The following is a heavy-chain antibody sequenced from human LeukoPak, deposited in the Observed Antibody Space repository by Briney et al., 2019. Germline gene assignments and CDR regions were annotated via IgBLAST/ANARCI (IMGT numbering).Heavy chain of an antibody. CDR2: IKQDGSEK. V-gene: IGHV3-7*01. CDR1: GFTFSSYW. CDR3: ARDWRQLELGVYY. D-gene: IGHD6-6*01. J-gene: IGHJ4*02. Sequence: GGSLRLSCAASGFTFSSYWMSWVRQAPGKGLEWVANIKQDGSEKYYVDSVKGRFTISRDNAKNSLYLQMNSLRAEDTAVYYCARDWRQLELGVYYWGQGTLVTVSS.